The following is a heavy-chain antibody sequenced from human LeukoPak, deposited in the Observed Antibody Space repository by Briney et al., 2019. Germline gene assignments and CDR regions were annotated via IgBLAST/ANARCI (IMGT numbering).Heavy chain of an antibody. Sequence: GGSLRLSCTASGFTFSSFGMSWVRQAPGKGLEWVSSISSSSSYIYYADSVKGRFTISRDNAKNSLYLQMNSLRAEDTAVYYCARALVGATLRAFDIWGQGTMVTVSS. V-gene: IGHV3-21*01. D-gene: IGHD1-26*01. J-gene: IGHJ3*02. CDR3: ARALVGATLRAFDI. CDR1: GFTFSSFG. CDR2: ISSSSSYI.